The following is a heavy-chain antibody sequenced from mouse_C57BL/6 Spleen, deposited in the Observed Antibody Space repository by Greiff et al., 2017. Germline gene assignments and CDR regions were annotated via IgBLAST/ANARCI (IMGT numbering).Heavy chain of an antibody. Sequence: VQLQQSGAELVRPGTSVKMSCKASGYTFTNYWIGWAKQRPGHGLEWIGDIYPGGGYTNYNEQFKGKATLTADKSSSTAYMQVSSLTSEDSAIYYCAREAQATPFAYWGQGTLVTVSA. V-gene: IGHV1-63*01. D-gene: IGHD3-2*02. CDR2: IYPGGGYT. CDR3: AREAQATPFAY. J-gene: IGHJ3*01. CDR1: GYTFTNYW.